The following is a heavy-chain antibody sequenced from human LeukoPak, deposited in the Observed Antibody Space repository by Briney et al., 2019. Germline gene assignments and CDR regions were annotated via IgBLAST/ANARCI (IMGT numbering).Heavy chain of an antibody. D-gene: IGHD5-12*01. CDR3: ARDGGWLRLIDY. Sequence: GGSLRLSCEASGFTFSSYAMSWVRQAPGKGLEWVANIKQDGSEKYYVDSVKGRFTISRDNAKNSLYLRMNSLRAEDTAVYYCARDGGWLRLIDYWGQGTLVTVSS. J-gene: IGHJ4*02. CDR2: IKQDGSEK. CDR1: GFTFSSYA. V-gene: IGHV3-7*03.